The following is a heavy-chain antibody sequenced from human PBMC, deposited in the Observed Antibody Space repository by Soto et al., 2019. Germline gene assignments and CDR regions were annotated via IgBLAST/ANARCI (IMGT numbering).Heavy chain of an antibody. Sequence: SETLCPTCSLSGCSGSSGRYSRRWIREPPGKGLEWIGYIYHSGSTYYNPSLKSRVTISVDRSKNQFSLKLSSVTAADTAVYYCARGQYCSGGSCSRDNAFDIWGQGTMVT. CDR3: ARGQYCSGGSCSRDNAFDI. CDR2: IYHSGST. CDR1: GCSGSSGRYS. D-gene: IGHD2-15*01. J-gene: IGHJ3*02. V-gene: IGHV4-30-2*01.